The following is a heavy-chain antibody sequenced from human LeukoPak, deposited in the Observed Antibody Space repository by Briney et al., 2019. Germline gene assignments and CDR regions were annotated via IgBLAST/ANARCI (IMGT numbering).Heavy chain of an antibody. Sequence: ASVKVSCKASGYTFTGYYMHWVRQAPGQGLEGMGWINPNSGGTNYAQKFEGRVTMTRDTSISTAYMELSRLRSDDTAVYYCARAGPARSVTSTQSGKYFDYWGQGTLVTVSS. J-gene: IGHJ4*02. V-gene: IGHV1-2*02. CDR2: INPNSGGT. CDR1: GYTFTGYY. CDR3: ARAGPARSVTSTQSGKYFDY. D-gene: IGHD3-10*01.